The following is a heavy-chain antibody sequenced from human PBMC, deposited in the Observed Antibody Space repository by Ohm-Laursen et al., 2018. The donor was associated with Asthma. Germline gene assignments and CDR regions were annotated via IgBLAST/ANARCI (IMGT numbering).Heavy chain of an antibody. Sequence: SLRLSCAASGFTFSSYGMYWVRQAPGKGLEWVAVIWYDGSNKYYTDSVKGRFTISRDNSKNTLYLQMNSLRAEDTAVYYCARDLQHSSGWYWEFGYWGQGTLVTVSS. CDR3: ARDLQHSSGWYWEFGY. D-gene: IGHD6-19*01. CDR2: IWYDGSNK. J-gene: IGHJ4*02. CDR1: GFTFSSYG. V-gene: IGHV3-33*01.